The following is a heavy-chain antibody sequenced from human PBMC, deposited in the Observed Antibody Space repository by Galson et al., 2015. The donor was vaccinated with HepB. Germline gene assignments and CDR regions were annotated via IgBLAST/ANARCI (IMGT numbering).Heavy chain of an antibody. CDR3: ASDVRQQVMQGWAEYFQH. J-gene: IGHJ1*01. CDR1: GFTFRTHW. CDR2: INTDGSSI. Sequence: SLRLSCAASGFTFRTHWMHWVRQAPGKGLVWVSRINTDGSSICYADSVKGRFTISRDNAKNTLYLQMSSLRADDSAVYYCASDVRQQVMQGWAEYFQHWGQGTLVTVSS. D-gene: IGHD6-13*01. V-gene: IGHV3-74*01.